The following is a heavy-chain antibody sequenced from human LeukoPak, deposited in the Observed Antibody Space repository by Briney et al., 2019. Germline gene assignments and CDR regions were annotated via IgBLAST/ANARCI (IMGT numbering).Heavy chain of an antibody. CDR2: INPSGGST. D-gene: IGHD5-12*01. J-gene: IGHJ4*02. Sequence: ASVKVSCKASGYTFTSQYIHWVRQAPGQGPEWMGIINPSGGSTSYAQKFQGRVTMTRDTSISTAYMELSSLGSEDTAVYFCARGIEAGYDYWGQGALVTVSS. CDR1: GYTFTSQY. V-gene: IGHV1-46*01. CDR3: ARGIEAGYDY.